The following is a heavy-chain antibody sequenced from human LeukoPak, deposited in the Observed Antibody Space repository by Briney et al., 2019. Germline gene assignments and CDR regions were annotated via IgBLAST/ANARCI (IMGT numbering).Heavy chain of an antibody. CDR3: AGRRLPKYCSSTSCYTPFYYYGMDV. J-gene: IGHJ6*02. CDR2: INHSGST. Sequence: SETLSLTCAVYGGSFSGYYWSWIRQPPGKGLEWIGEINHSGSTNYNPSLKSRVTISVDTSKNQFSLKLSSVTAADTAVYYCAGRRLPKYCSSTSCYTPFYYYGMDVWGQGTTVTVSS. V-gene: IGHV4-34*01. D-gene: IGHD2-2*02. CDR1: GGSFSGYY.